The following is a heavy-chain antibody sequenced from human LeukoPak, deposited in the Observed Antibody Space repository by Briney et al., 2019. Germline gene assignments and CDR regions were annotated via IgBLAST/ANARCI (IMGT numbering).Heavy chain of an antibody. Sequence: GGSLILCCAAPGYPFRSYARTSVPQAPGKGLEWVSAISGSGGSTYYADSVKGRFTISRDNSKNTLYLQMNSLRAEDTAVYYCAKVDVWGQGTTVTVSS. CDR3: AKVDV. V-gene: IGHV3-23*01. CDR2: ISGSGGST. CDR1: GYPFRSYA. J-gene: IGHJ6*02.